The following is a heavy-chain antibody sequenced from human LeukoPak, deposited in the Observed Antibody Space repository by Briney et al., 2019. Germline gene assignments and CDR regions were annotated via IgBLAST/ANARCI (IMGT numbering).Heavy chain of an antibody. CDR2: ISSSGSTI. J-gene: IGHJ6*02. D-gene: IGHD1-14*01. V-gene: IGHV3-48*03. CDR3: ARGSPDYYYYYGMDV. Sequence: GGSLRLSCAASGFTFSSYEMNWVRQAPGKGLEWVSYISSSGSTIYYADSVKGRFTISRDNAKNSLYLQMNSLRAEDTAVYYCARGSPDYYYYYGMDVWGQGTTVTVSS. CDR1: GFTFSSYE.